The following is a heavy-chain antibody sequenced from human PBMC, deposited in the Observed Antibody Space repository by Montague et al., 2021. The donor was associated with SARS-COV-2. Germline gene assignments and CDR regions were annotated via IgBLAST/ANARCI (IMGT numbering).Heavy chain of an antibody. CDR3: ARSYGDYRDSYFDY. CDR1: GFSLNTSGMC. D-gene: IGHD4-17*01. CDR2: IDWDEDQ. V-gene: IGHV2-70*01. J-gene: IGHJ4*02. Sequence: PALVKPTQTLTLTCTFSGFSLNTSGMCVSWIRQPPGKALEWLELIDWDEDQYYSTSLKTRLTISKDTSKNQVVPTMTNMDPIDTATYYCARSYGDYRDSYFDYWGQGTLVTVSS.